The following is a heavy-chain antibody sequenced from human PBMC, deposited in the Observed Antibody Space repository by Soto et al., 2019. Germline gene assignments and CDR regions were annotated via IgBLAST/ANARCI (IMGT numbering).Heavy chain of an antibody. CDR2: ISWNSGSI. Sequence: EVQLVESGGGLVQPGRSLRLSCAASGFTFDDYAMHWVRQAPGKGLEWVSGISWNSGSIGYADSVKGRFTISRDNAKNSLYLQMNSLRAEDTALYYCAKDQKAAADYYMDVWGKGTTVNVSS. J-gene: IGHJ6*03. CDR3: AKDQKAAADYYMDV. V-gene: IGHV3-9*01. CDR1: GFTFDDYA. D-gene: IGHD6-13*01.